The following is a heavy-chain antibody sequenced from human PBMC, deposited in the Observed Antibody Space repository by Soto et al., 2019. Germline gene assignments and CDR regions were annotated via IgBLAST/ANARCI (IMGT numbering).Heavy chain of an antibody. CDR3: ARGTSPLGYCSGGPSFASDY. J-gene: IGHJ4*02. CDR1: GGSFSGYY. CDR2: INHSGST. Sequence: SETLYLTCAVYGGSFSGYYWSWIRQPPGKGLEWIGEINHSGSTNYNPSLKSRVTISVDTPKNQFSLQLSSVTAADTAVYYCARGTSPLGYCSGGPSFASDYWGQGPLVTLAS. D-gene: IGHD2-15*01. V-gene: IGHV4-34*01.